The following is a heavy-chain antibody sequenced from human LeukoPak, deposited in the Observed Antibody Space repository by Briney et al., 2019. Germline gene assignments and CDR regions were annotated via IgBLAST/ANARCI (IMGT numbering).Heavy chain of an antibody. D-gene: IGHD2-2*01. J-gene: IGHJ4*02. V-gene: IGHV3-23*01. CDR1: GFTFNNYA. Sequence: GGSLRLSCAASGFTFNNYAMNWVRQAPGKGLEWVSAVTGNGDSTFYADSVKGRFSISRDNSKNTLYLQMNGLRADDTAVYYCAIGRGRSTSCHDYWGQGTLVTVSS. CDR3: AIGRGRSTSCHDY. CDR2: VTGNGDST.